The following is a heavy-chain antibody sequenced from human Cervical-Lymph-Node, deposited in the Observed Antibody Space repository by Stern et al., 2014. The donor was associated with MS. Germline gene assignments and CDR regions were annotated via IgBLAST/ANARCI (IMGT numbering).Heavy chain of an antibody. Sequence: EMQLVESGGGVVRPGGSLRLSCAASGFIFDDYGMSLVRQVPGQGPAWVSAINSNGGSTDYAASVKGRFTISRDNAKKSLYLRMNSLRVEDTAVYHCARAFCTGGVCYSFPFYGMDVWGQGTTVTVSS. D-gene: IGHD2-8*02. CDR3: ARAFCTGGVCYSFPFYGMDV. CDR2: INSNGGST. CDR1: GFIFDDYG. J-gene: IGHJ6*02. V-gene: IGHV3-20*01.